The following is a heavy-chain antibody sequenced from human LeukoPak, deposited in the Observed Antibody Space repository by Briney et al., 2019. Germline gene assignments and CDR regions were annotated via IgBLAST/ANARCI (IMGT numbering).Heavy chain of an antibody. V-gene: IGHV3-7*01. CDR2: IKQDGSGK. Sequence: AGGSLRLSCAASGFTFSSYWMTWVRQAPGKGLEWVANIKQDGSGKYYVDSVKGRFTTSRDNAKNSLYLQMNSLRAEDAAVYYCARGNACDYWGQGTLVTVSS. CDR1: GFTFSSYW. J-gene: IGHJ4*02. D-gene: IGHD2-2*01. CDR3: ARGNACDY.